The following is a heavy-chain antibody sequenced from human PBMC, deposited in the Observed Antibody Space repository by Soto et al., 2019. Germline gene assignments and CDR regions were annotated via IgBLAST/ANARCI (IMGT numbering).Heavy chain of an antibody. CDR3: ARGVAAADHYYYGMDV. V-gene: IGHV4-39*01. D-gene: IGHD6-13*01. CDR2: IYYSGST. CDR1: GGSISSSSYY. Sequence: SETLSLTCTVSGGSISSSSYYWGWIRQPPGKGLEWIGSIYYSGSTYYNPSLKSRVTISVDTSKNQFSLKLSSVTAADTAVYYCARGVAAADHYYYGMDVWGQGTTVTVSS. J-gene: IGHJ6*02.